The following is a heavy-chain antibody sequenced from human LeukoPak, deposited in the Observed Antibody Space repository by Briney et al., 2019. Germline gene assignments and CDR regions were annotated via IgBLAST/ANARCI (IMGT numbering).Heavy chain of an antibody. CDR2: LSGSDGAT. CDR3: ARGESTGWPFDY. V-gene: IGHV3-23*01. Sequence: GGSLRLSCTASGFSFSTYAMNWVRQAPGKGLEWVSTLSGSDGATYYADSVKGRFTFSRDNSKNTLYLQMNTLRAEDTALYYCARGESTGWPFDYWGQGTLVTVSS. D-gene: IGHD6-19*01. J-gene: IGHJ4*02. CDR1: GFSFSTYA.